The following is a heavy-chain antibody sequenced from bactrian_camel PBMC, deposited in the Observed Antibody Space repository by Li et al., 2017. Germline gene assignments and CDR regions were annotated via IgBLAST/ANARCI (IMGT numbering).Heavy chain of an antibody. V-gene: IGHV3S53*01. J-gene: IGHJ4*01. CDR1: GFTHSVCT. Sequence: HVQLVESGGGSVQAGGSLSLSCAGSGFTHSVCTMGWYRQTPGKERVVVSTILSDGTTYYADSVKGRFTISRDDAKNTVSLQINRLTPEDTAMFYCAAGKSRRCPSPDNYFGLGRGTQVTVS. D-gene: IGHD5*01. CDR2: ILSDGTT.